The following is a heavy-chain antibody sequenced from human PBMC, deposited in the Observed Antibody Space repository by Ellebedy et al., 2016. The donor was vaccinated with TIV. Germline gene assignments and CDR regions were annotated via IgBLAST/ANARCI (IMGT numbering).Heavy chain of an antibody. V-gene: IGHV3-21*03. D-gene: IGHD1-26*01. CDR1: GFTFSSYS. Sequence: GESLKISCAASGFTFSSYSMNWVRQAPGKGLEWVSSISSSSSYIYYADSVKGRFTISRDNAKNSLYLQMNSLKTEDTAVYYCTVQSGSYFYWGQGTLVTVSS. CDR2: ISSSSSYI. CDR3: TVQSGSYFY. J-gene: IGHJ4*02.